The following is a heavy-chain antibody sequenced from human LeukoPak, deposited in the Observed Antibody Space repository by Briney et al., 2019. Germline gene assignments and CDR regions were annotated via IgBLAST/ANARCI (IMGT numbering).Heavy chain of an antibody. CDR3: AREGRGVVIAPAAY. V-gene: IGHV1-18*01. CDR1: GYSFTTYG. CDR2: ISANNNNT. Sequence: GASVKVSCKASGYSFTTYGISWVRQAPGQGLEWMGWISANNNNTDNVQKLQGRVTMTTDTSTSTAYMELRSLRSDDTAVYYCAREGRGVVIAPAAYWGQGTLVTVSS. J-gene: IGHJ4*02. D-gene: IGHD3-22*01.